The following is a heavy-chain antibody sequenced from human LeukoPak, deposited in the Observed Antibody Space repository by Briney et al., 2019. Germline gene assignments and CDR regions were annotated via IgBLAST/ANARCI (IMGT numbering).Heavy chain of an antibody. J-gene: IGHJ4*02. Sequence: ASVKVSCKASGYTFTSYDNNWVRQATGQGLEWMGWMNPNSGNTGYAQKFQGRVTITRNTSISTAYMELSSLRSEDTAVYYCARGGLRYCSSTSCYDEESDYWGQGTLVTVSS. D-gene: IGHD2-2*01. CDR1: GYTFTSYD. CDR2: MNPNSGNT. V-gene: IGHV1-8*03. CDR3: ARGGLRYCSSTSCYDEESDY.